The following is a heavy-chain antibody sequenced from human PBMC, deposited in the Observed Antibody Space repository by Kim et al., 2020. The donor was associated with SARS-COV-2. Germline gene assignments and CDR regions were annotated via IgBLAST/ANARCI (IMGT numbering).Heavy chain of an antibody. CDR2: INHSGST. D-gene: IGHD6-19*01. CDR1: GGSFSGYY. J-gene: IGHJ5*02. V-gene: IGHV4-34*01. Sequence: SETLSLTCAVYGGSFSGYYWSWIRQPPGKGLEWIGEINHSGSTNYNPSLKSRVTISVDTSKNQFSLKLSSVTAADTAVYYCARGSAYSSYWFDPWGQGTL. CDR3: ARGSAYSSYWFDP.